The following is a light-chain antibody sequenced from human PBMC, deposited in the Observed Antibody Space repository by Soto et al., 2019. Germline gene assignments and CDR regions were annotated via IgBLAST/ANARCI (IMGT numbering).Light chain of an antibody. J-gene: IGLJ1*01. V-gene: IGLV2-14*01. CDR1: SSDVGGYNY. Sequence: QSVLTQPASVSGSPAQSITISCTGTSSDVGGYNYVSWYQQHPGKAPKLLIYDVSNRPSGASNRFSGSKSGNTASLTISGLQAEDEADYYCSSYTGSTTLHYVFGTGTKVTVL. CDR2: DVS. CDR3: SSYTGSTTLHYV.